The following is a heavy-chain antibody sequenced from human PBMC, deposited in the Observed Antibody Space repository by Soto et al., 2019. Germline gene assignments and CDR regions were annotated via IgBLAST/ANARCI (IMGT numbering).Heavy chain of an antibody. J-gene: IGHJ4*02. D-gene: IGHD2-2*02. CDR3: AKKDPGTILDY. CDR2: ISASGGST. Sequence: GSLRLSCAASGFTFSSYGMNWVRQAPGKGLEWVSVISASGGSTYYADSVKGRFTVSRDNSRNTLYLQMNSLRAEDTAVYYCAKKDPGTILDYWGQGTLVTVSS. V-gene: IGHV3-23*01. CDR1: GFTFSSYG.